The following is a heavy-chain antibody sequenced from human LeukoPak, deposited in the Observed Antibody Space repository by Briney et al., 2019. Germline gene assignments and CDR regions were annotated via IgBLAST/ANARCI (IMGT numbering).Heavy chain of an antibody. J-gene: IGHJ4*02. CDR1: GYTFTSYG. CDR2: ISAYNGNT. CDR3: ARAPPRPGIAVAGFDY. D-gene: IGHD6-19*01. V-gene: IGHV1-18*01. Sequence: GASVKVSCKASGYTFTSYGIGWVRQAPGQGLEWMGWISAYNGNTNYAQKLQGRVTMTTDTSTSTAYMELRSLRSDDTAVYYCARAPPRPGIAVAGFDYWGQGTLVTVSS.